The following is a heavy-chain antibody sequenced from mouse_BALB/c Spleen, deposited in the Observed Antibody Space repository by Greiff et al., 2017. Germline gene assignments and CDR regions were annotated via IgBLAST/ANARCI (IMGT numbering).Heavy chain of an antibody. CDR2: IYPGDGDT. V-gene: IGHV1-87*01. J-gene: IGHJ3*01. D-gene: IGHD2-1*01. CDR3: ARGDYGNSFAY. CDR1: GYTFTSYW. Sequence: QVQLKQSGAELARPGASVKLSCKASGYTFTSYWMQWVKQRPGQGLEWIGAIYPGDGDTRYTQKFKGKATLTADKSSSTAYMQLSSLASEDSAVYYCARGDYGNSFAYWGQGTLVTVSA.